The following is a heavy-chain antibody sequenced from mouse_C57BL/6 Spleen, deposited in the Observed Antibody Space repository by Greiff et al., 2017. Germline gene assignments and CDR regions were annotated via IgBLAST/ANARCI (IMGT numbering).Heavy chain of an antibody. D-gene: IGHD1-1*01. CDR3: ASYYGSSYLYYAMDY. J-gene: IGHJ4*01. V-gene: IGHV1-72*01. CDR1: GYTFTSYW. Sequence: QVQLQQSGAELVKPGASVKLSCKASGYTFTSYWMHWVKQRPGRGLEWIGRIDPNSGGTKYNEKFKSKATLTVDKPSSTAYMQLSSLTSEDSAVYYCASYYGSSYLYYAMDYWGQGTSVTVSS. CDR2: IDPNSGGT.